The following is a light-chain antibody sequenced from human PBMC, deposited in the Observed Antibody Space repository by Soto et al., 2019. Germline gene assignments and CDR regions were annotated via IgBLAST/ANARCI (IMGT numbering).Light chain of an antibody. CDR1: SSNIWAGYD. V-gene: IGLV1-40*01. Sequence: SMLTQPPSLSWAPGWRVSISCTASSSNIWAGYDVHWDQQLPGPAPKLLIYGHTNRPSAVPDRFSGSKSGTSASPASTGLQAEDEADYYCQSYDSSLSAFYVFGTGTKVTVL. CDR2: GHT. J-gene: IGLJ1*01. CDR3: QSYDSSLSAFYV.